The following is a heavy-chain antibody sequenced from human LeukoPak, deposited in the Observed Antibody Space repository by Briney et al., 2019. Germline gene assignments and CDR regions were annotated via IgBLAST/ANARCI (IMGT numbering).Heavy chain of an antibody. V-gene: IGHV4-4*02. CDR2: IYHSGST. CDR1: GGSISSSNW. D-gene: IGHD3-10*01. J-gene: IGHJ4*02. CDR3: ARGKKSIIIENYFDY. Sequence: SETLSLTCAVSGGSISSSNWWSWVRQPPGKGLEWIGEIYHSGSTNYNPSLKSRVTISVDKSKNQFSLKLSSVTAADTAVYYCARGKKSIIIENYFDYWGQGTLVTVSS.